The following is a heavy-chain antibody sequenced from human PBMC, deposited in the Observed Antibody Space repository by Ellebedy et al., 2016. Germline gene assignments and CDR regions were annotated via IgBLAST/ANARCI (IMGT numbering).Heavy chain of an antibody. CDR1: GFTFSYCW. D-gene: IGHD6-19*01. J-gene: IGHJ5*02. CDR3: ARDMSSSGQWLVRA. Sequence: GGSLRLXXAASGFTFSYCWMHWVRQAPGKGLVWVSRIESDGSSTSYADSVKGRFTISRDNAKNTLYLEMNSLRGEDTAMYYCARDMSSSGQWLVRAWGQGTLVTVSS. V-gene: IGHV3-74*01. CDR2: IESDGSST.